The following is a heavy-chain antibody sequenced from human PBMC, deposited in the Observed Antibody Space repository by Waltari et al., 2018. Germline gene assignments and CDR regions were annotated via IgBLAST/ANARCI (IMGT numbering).Heavy chain of an antibody. D-gene: IGHD2-21*01. CDR2: IEGDGSQQ. Sequence: EVQLVQSGGGLVPSGGPFRLPSAASGLRFTYHWVSGVRPAPGKGREWLANIEGDGSQQKYVDSVKGRFTISRDNPKNLLFLQMNGLRAEDTAVYYCARGSHCNGYDCYYHFDFWGQGTLVTVSS. CDR3: ARGSHCNGYDCYYHFDF. V-gene: IGHV3-7*01. J-gene: IGHJ4*02. CDR1: GLRFTYHW.